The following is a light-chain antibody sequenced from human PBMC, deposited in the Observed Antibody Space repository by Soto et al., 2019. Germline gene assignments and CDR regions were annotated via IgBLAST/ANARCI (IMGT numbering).Light chain of an antibody. CDR1: QNINND. CDR3: QQYESLPYT. Sequence: DIQMTQSPSSLSASVGDRVTSTCQASQNINNDLNWYQQKPGKAPKLLIYDASSLEDGVPSRFSGGGSGTDFTLIIRSLQPEDLATYYCQQYESLPYTFGQGTQLEIK. J-gene: IGKJ2*01. CDR2: DAS. V-gene: IGKV1-33*01.